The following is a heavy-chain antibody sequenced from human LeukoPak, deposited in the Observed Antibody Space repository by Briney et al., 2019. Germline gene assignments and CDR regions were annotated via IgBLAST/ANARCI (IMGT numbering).Heavy chain of an antibody. CDR3: ARDYTTAGAFDI. CDR2: ISSSSSYI. CDR1: GFTFSSYS. V-gene: IGHV3-21*01. D-gene: IGHD6-19*01. J-gene: IGHJ3*02. Sequence: GGSLRLSCAASGFTFSSYSMNWVRQAPGKGLEWVSSISSSSSYIYYADSVKSRFTISRDNAKNSLYLQMNSLRAEDTAVYYCARDYTTAGAFDIWGQGTMVTVSS.